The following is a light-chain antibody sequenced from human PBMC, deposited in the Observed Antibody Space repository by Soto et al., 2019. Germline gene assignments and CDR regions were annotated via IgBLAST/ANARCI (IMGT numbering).Light chain of an antibody. CDR1: RSDIGAYNF. CDR3: TSWTTSTTMI. V-gene: IGLV2-14*03. CDR2: DVN. J-gene: IGLJ2*01. Sequence: QSVLTQPASVSGSPGQSITISCTGTRSDIGAYNFVSWYQQHPGEVLKLILYDVNVRPSGVSNRFSGSKSGNTASLTISGLQAEDEADYYCTSWTTSTTMIFGGGTKVTVL.